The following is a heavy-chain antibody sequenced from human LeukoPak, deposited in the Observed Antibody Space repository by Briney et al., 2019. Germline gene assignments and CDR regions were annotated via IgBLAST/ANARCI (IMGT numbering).Heavy chain of an antibody. D-gene: IGHD2-15*01. CDR3: ARDLRYCSGGSCYDYYYYMDV. CDR2: ISSSGSTI. Sequence: GGSLRLSCAASGFTFSDYYMSWIRQAPGKGLEWVSYISSSGSTIYYADSVKGRLTISRDNAKNSLYLQMNSLRAEDTAVYYCARDLRYCSGGSCYDYYYYMDVWGKGTTVTVSS. V-gene: IGHV3-11*04. CDR1: GFTFSDYY. J-gene: IGHJ6*03.